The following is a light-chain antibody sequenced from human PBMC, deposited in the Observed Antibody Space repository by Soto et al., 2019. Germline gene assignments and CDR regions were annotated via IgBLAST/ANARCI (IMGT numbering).Light chain of an antibody. V-gene: IGLV1-51*02. CDR2: ENN. J-gene: IGLJ3*02. CDR3: GTWHSSLSASTWV. Sequence: QSVLTQPPSVSAAPGQRVTISCSGSSSNIGNNYVSWYQQLPGTAPKLLIYENNKRPSGIPDRFSGSKSGTSATLGITGLQTGDEADYYCGTWHSSLSASTWVFGGGTKLTVL. CDR1: SSNIGNNY.